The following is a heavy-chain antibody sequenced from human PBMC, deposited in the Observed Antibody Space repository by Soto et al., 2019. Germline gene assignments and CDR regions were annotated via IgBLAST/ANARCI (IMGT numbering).Heavy chain of an antibody. J-gene: IGHJ4*02. Sequence: ASETLSLTCTVSGGSISSSSYYWGWIRQPPGKGLEWIGSMYYSASSDYNPSLKSRATISVDLSKNQFSLKLNSVTAADRAVYYCASIKGGSSGPIDYWGQGTLVTVSS. V-gene: IGHV4-39*01. CDR3: ASIKGGSSGPIDY. D-gene: IGHD6-19*01. CDR1: GGSISSSSYY. CDR2: MYYSASS.